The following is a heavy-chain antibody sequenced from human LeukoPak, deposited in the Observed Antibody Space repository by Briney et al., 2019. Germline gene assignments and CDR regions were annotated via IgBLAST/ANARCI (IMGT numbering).Heavy chain of an antibody. V-gene: IGHV3-21*01. CDR3: ARVKYDSSGYYGILDY. CDR1: GFTFSSYS. J-gene: IGHJ4*02. CDR2: ITRSSIYI. D-gene: IGHD3-22*01. Sequence: PGGSLRLSCVASGFTFSSYSMNWVRQAPGKGLEWVSSITRSSIYIYYADSVKGRFTISRDNARNSLYLQMDSLRAEDTAVYYCARVKYDSSGYYGILDYWGQGTLVTVSS.